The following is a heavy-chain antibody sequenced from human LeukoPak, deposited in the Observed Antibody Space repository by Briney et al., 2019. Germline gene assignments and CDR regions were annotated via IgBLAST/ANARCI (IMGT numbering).Heavy chain of an antibody. D-gene: IGHD5-18*01. V-gene: IGHV4-39*01. CDR1: GGSISSSSAY. CDR2: IYYSENT. J-gene: IGHJ4*02. Sequence: SETLSLTCTVSGGSISSSSAYWGWIRQPPGKGLEWIGSIYYSENTYYNPSLKSRVTISADTSKNQFSLTLGSVSATDTAVYYCVSPRGFSYGYFDYWGQGTLVTVSS. CDR3: VSPRGFSYGYFDY.